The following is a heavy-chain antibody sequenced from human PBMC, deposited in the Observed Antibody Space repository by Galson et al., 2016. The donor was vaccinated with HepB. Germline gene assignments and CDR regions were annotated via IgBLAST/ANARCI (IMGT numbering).Heavy chain of an antibody. J-gene: IGHJ4*02. Sequence: SLRLSCAASGFDFSTYAIHWVRQTPGKGLEWVTVISYEGTKKYYADSVKGRFTISRDNSKNTVYLQMNSLRTVDTAVYYCSTSTYKSNSAGFDYWGQGTLVTVSS. CDR3: STSTYKSNSAGFDY. CDR2: ISYEGTKK. CDR1: GFDFSTYA. V-gene: IGHV3-30*03. D-gene: IGHD2/OR15-2a*01.